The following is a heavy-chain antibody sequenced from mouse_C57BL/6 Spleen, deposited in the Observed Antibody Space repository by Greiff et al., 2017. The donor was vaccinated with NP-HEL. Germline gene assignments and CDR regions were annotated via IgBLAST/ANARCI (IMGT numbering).Heavy chain of an antibody. CDR2: ISGGGGNT. V-gene: IGHV5-9*01. CDR1: GFTFSSYT. CDR3: ARKGSSYDYAMDY. J-gene: IGHJ4*01. Sequence: EVKVEESGGGLVKPGGSLKLSCAASGFTFSSYTMSWVRQTPEKRLEWVATISGGGGNTYYPDSVKGRFTISRDNAKNTLYLQMSSLRSEDTALYYCARKGSSYDYAMDYWGQGTSVTVSS. D-gene: IGHD1-1*01.